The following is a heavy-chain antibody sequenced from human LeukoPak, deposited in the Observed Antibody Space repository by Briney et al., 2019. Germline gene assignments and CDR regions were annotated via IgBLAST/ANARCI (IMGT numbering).Heavy chain of an antibody. J-gene: IGHJ4*02. CDR1: GFTFSSYS. D-gene: IGHD2-15*01. Sequence: GGSLRLSCAASGFTFSSYSMNWVRQAPGKGLEWVSSISSSSSYIYYADSVKGRFTISRDNAKNSLYLQMNSLRAEDTAVYYCARRQRSLVVAATLANFDYWGQGTLVTVSS. V-gene: IGHV3-21*01. CDR3: ARRQRSLVVAATLANFDY. CDR2: ISSSSSYI.